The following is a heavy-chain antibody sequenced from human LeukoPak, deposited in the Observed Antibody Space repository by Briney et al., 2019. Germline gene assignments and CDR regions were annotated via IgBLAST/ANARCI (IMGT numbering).Heavy chain of an antibody. CDR3: ARRRAVAGTWYFDL. V-gene: IGHV4-34*01. Sequence: PSETLSLTCAVYGGSFSAYYWSWIRQPPGKGLEWIGEINHSGSTKYNPSLKSRVTISVDTSKNQFSLKLSSVTAADTAVYYCARRRAVAGTWYFDLWGRGTLVTVSS. CDR1: GGSFSAYY. CDR2: INHSGST. J-gene: IGHJ2*01. D-gene: IGHD6-19*01.